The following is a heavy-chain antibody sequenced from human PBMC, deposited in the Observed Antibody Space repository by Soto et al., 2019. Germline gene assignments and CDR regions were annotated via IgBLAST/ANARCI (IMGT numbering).Heavy chain of an antibody. V-gene: IGHV3-30-3*01. Sequence: GGSLRLSCAASGFTFSSYAMHWVRQAPGKGLEWVAVISYDGSNKYYADSVKGRFTISRDNSKNTLYLQMNSLRAEDTAVYYCARDRMVYAGYGMDVWGQGTTVTVSS. CDR3: ARDRMVYAGYGMDV. CDR1: GFTFSSYA. CDR2: ISYDGSNK. D-gene: IGHD2-8*01. J-gene: IGHJ6*02.